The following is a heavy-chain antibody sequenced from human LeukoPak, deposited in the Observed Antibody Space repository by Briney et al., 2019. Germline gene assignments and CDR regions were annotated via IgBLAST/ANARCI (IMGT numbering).Heavy chain of an antibody. Sequence: GGSLRLSCAASGFTFSSYAMSWVRQAPGKGLEWVSAISGSGGSTYYADSVKGRFTISRDNSKNTMYLQMNRLRAEDTDVYYCAKDPYYYDSSGRYYFDYWGQGTLVTVSS. CDR3: AKDPYYYDSSGRYYFDY. D-gene: IGHD3-22*01. J-gene: IGHJ4*02. V-gene: IGHV3-23*01. CDR1: GFTFSSYA. CDR2: ISGSGGST.